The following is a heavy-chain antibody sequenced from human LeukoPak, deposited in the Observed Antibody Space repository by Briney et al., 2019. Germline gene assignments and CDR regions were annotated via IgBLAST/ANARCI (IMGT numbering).Heavy chain of an antibody. V-gene: IGHV1-18*01. CDR3: ARDSHYYESSIFI. CDR1: GYTFTSYG. J-gene: IGHJ3*02. CDR2: ISAYNGNT. D-gene: IGHD3-22*01. Sequence: ASVKVSCKASGYTFTSYGISWVRQAPGQGLEWMGWISAYNGNTNYAQKFQGRVTITADESTSTAYMELSSLRSEDTAVYYCARDSHYYESSIFIWGQGTMVTVSS.